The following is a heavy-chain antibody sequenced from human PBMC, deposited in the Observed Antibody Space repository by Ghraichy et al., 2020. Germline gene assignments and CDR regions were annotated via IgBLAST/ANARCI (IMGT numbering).Heavy chain of an antibody. D-gene: IGHD3-22*01. Sequence: GGSLRLSCTASGFTFSDYGMHWVRQAPGKGLDWVAFIRYDGSNGYSADSVKGRFTISRDNSKNTLYLQMNSLRPEDTAVYYCAKEHYYRTWDRLGSFDYWGQGTLVPVTS. CDR2: IRYDGSNG. CDR1: GFTFSDYG. V-gene: IGHV3-30*02. J-gene: IGHJ4*02. CDR3: AKEHYYRTWDRLGSFDY.